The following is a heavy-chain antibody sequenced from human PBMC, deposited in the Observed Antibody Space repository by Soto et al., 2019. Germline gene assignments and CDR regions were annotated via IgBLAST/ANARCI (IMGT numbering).Heavy chain of an antibody. D-gene: IGHD3-10*01. CDR2: ISSTGSFI. Sequence: EVQLVESGGGLVKPGGSLRLSCAASGFIFSSYSMNWVRQAPGKGLEWVSSISSTGSFIYYADSLKGRFTISRDNTKNSLYLQMNSLRAEDTAVYYCARDSSSVYGSGKDGFDYWRQGILVTVSS. CDR3: ARDSSSVYGSGKDGFDY. V-gene: IGHV3-21*01. CDR1: GFIFSSYS. J-gene: IGHJ4*02.